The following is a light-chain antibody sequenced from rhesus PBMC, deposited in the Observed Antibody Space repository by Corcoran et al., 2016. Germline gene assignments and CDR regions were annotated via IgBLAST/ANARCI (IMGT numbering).Light chain of an antibody. Sequence: DIVLTQSPASLAVSPGQRATITCRASESLNVFGINLIHWYQQRQGQTFKLLLQKVSKKDIGDPARFSGSGTGNDFTLQMNPVEMDDGAMYYCLQTKDFPRTFGQGTKVEIK. V-gene: IGKV7-13*01. CDR2: KVS. CDR3: LQTKDFPRT. J-gene: IGKJ1*01. CDR1: ESLNVFGINL.